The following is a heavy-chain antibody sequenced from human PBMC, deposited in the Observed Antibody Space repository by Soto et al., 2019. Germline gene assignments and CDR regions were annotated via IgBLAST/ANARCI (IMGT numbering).Heavy chain of an antibody. CDR3: AKETPKLGIMGYFDY. V-gene: IGHV3-30*02. J-gene: IGHJ4*02. Sequence: GGSLRLSCSASGFTFSTYPIHWVRQAPGKGLEWVAVIWYDGSNKYYADSVKGRFTISRDNSKNTLYLRMNSLRAEDTAVYYCAKETPKLGIMGYFDYWGQGTLVTVSS. CDR2: IWYDGSNK. CDR1: GFTFSTYP. D-gene: IGHD7-27*01.